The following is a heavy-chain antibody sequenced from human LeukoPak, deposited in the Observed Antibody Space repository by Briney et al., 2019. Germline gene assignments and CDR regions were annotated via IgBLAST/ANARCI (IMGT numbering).Heavy chain of an antibody. Sequence: GGSLRPSCAASGFTVSSNYMSWVRQAPGKGLEWVSVIYSGGSTYYADSVKGRFTISRDNSKNTLYLQMNSLRAEDTAVYYCARAKYSSGWYYLDYWGQGTLVTVSS. J-gene: IGHJ4*02. CDR3: ARAKYSSGWYYLDY. CDR1: GFTVSSNY. V-gene: IGHV3-53*01. CDR2: IYSGGST. D-gene: IGHD6-19*01.